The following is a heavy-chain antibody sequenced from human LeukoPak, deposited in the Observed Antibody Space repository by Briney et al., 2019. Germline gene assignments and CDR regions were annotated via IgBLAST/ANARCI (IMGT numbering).Heavy chain of an antibody. CDR3: AREQSSSFGSDAFDI. CDR1: GFTFSSYS. V-gene: IGHV3-21*01. Sequence: GGSLRLSCAASGFTFSSYSMNWVRQAPGKGLEGVSSISSSSSYIYYADSVKGRFTISRDNAKNSLYLQMNSLRAEDTAVYYCAREQSSSFGSDAFDIWGQGTMVTVSS. J-gene: IGHJ3*02. D-gene: IGHD6-13*01. CDR2: ISSSSSYI.